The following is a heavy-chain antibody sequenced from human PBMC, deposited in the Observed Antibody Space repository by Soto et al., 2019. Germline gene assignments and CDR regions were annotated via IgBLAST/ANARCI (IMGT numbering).Heavy chain of an antibody. D-gene: IGHD3-22*01. V-gene: IGHV1-69*13. CDR1: GGTFSSYA. CDR2: IIPIFGTA. CDR3: ARGRITMIVVVPGYYYYGMDV. Sequence: SVKVSCKASGGTFSSYAISWVRQAPGQGLEWMGGIIPIFGTANYAQKFQGRVTITADESTSTAYMELSSLRSEDTAVYYCARGRITMIVVVPGYYYYGMDVWGQGTAVTVSS. J-gene: IGHJ6*02.